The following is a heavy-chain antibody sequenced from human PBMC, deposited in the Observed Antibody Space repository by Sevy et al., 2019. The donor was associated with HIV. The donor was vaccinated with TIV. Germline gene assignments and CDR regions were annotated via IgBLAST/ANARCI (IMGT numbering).Heavy chain of an antibody. J-gene: IGHJ4*02. V-gene: IGHV3-21*01. Sequence: GGSLRLSCAASGFTFSSYSMNWVRQAPGKGLEWVSSISSSSSYIYYADSVKGRFTISRDNAKNSLYLQMNSLRAEDTDVYYCARFSRGPSGGTLDYWGQGTLVTVSS. CDR3: ARFSRGPSGGTLDY. D-gene: IGHD2-15*01. CDR1: GFTFSSYS. CDR2: ISSSSSYI.